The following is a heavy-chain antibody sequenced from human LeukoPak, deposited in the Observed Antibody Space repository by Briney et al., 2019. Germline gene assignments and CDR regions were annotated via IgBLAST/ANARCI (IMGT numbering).Heavy chain of an antibody. CDR1: GYTFTSYG. D-gene: IGHD3-9*01. Sequence: GASVKVSCKASGYTFTSYGISWVRQAPGQGLEWMGWISAYNGNTNYAQKLQGRVTMTTDTSTSTAYMELRSLRSDDTAVYYCARILPRYYYYGMDVWGQGTTVTVSS. J-gene: IGHJ6*02. CDR3: ARILPRYYYYGMDV. CDR2: ISAYNGNT. V-gene: IGHV1-18*01.